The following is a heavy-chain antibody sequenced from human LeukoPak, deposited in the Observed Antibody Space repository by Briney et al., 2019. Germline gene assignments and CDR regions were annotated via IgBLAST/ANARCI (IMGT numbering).Heavy chain of an antibody. J-gene: IGHJ5*02. CDR3: TTDPEVIWAAGRWFDP. Sequence: PGGSLRLSCAASGFTFSNAWMSWVRQAPGKGLEWVGRIKSKTDGGTTDYAAPVKGRFTISRDDSKNTLYLQMNSLKTEDTAVYYCTTDPEVIWAAGRWFDPWGQGTPVTVSS. CDR1: GFTFSNAW. CDR2: IKSKTDGGTT. V-gene: IGHV3-15*01. D-gene: IGHD3-10*01.